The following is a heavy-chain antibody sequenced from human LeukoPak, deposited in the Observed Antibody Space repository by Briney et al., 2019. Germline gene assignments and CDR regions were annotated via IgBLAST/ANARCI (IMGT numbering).Heavy chain of an antibody. J-gene: IGHJ4*02. V-gene: IGHV3-73*01. CDR2: IRSKANSYAT. CDR3: TRGLGDYGPWPSYYFDY. Sequence: PGGSLRLSCAASGSTFSGSAMHWGRQASGRGLEWVGRIRSKANSYATAYAASVKGRFTISRDDSKNTAYLQMNSLKTEDTAVYYCTRGLGDYGPWPSYYFDYWGQGTLVTVSS. CDR1: GSTFSGSA. D-gene: IGHD4-17*01.